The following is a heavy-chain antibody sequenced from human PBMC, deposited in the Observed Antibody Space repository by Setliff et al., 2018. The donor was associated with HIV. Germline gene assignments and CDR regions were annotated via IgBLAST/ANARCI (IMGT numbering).Heavy chain of an antibody. CDR2: IFHSGDT. CDR3: ATRPRIAARPFDY. CDR1: GVSVGSGDYY. Sequence: SETLSLTCSVSGVSVGSGDYYWHWIRQHPEKALEWIGYIFHSGDTYYNPSLKSRISLSVENSKNQFSLALTSLTASDTAVYYCATRPRIAARPFDYWGQGMLVTVSS. J-gene: IGHJ4*02. V-gene: IGHV4-31*03. D-gene: IGHD6-6*01.